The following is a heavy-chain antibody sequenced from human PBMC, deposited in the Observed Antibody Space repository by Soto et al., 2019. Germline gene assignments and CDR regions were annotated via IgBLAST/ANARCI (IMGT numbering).Heavy chain of an antibody. D-gene: IGHD1-7*01. Sequence: GGSLRLSCVASGFTFDDYAMHWVRQAPGKGLEWVSGISWNSGSIGYADSVKGRFTISRDNAKSSLYLQMDSLRAEDTALYYCAKENSFQLLYGNYAYWGQGTLVTVSS. V-gene: IGHV3-9*01. CDR1: GFTFDDYA. CDR2: ISWNSGSI. J-gene: IGHJ4*02. CDR3: AKENSFQLLYGNYAY.